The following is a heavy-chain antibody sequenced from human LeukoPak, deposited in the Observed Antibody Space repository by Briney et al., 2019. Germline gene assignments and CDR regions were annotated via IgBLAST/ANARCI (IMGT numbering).Heavy chain of an antibody. CDR1: GYTFTSYY. CDR3: ARTPIAVAGIDY. V-gene: IGHV1-46*01. D-gene: IGHD6-19*01. J-gene: IGHJ4*02. Sequence: ASVKVSRKASGYTFTSYYMHWVRQAPGQGLEWMGIINPSGGSTSYAQKFQGRVTMTRDTSTSTVYMELSSLRSEDTAVYYCARTPIAVAGIDYWGQGTLVTVSS. CDR2: INPSGGST.